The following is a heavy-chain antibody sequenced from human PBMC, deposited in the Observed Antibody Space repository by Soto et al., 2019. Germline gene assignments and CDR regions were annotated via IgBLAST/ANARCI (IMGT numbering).Heavy chain of an antibody. J-gene: IGHJ5*02. CDR1: GFTFDDYA. CDR2: ISWNSGSI. Sequence: EVQLVESGGGLVQPGRSLRLSCAASGFTFDDYAMHWVRQAPGKDLEWVSGISWNSGSIGYADSVKGRFTISRDNAKNSLYLQMNSLRAEDTALYYCAKSVTTVAGTSWFDPWGQGTLVTVSS. CDR3: AKSVTTVAGTSWFDP. D-gene: IGHD6-19*01. V-gene: IGHV3-9*01.